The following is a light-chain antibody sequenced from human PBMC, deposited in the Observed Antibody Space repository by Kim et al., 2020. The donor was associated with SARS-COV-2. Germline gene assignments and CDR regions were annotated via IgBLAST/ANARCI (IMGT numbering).Light chain of an antibody. CDR1: RGYTEYA. J-gene: IGLJ3*02. V-gene: IGLV4-69*01. CDR3: QTWGPGIRV. Sequence: QLVLTQSPSASASLGASVKLTCTLSRGYTEYAIAWHQQQPLKGPRFLMRLNRDGSHTKGDGIPDRFSGSMSGAERYLTISSLQPEDESDYYCQTWGPGIRVFGGGTQLTVL. CDR2: LNRDGSH.